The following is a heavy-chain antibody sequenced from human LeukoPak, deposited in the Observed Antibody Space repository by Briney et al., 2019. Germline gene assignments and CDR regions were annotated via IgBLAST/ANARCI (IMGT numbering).Heavy chain of an antibody. CDR2: ISWNGGST. Sequence: GGSLRLSCAASGFTFDDYGMSWVRQAPGKGLEWVSGISWNGGSTGYADSVRGRFTISRDNAKNSLYLQMNSLRAEDTAVYYCASARYYYDSSGYNLLDYWGQGTLVTVSS. CDR1: GFTFDDYG. D-gene: IGHD3-22*01. V-gene: IGHV3-20*04. J-gene: IGHJ4*02. CDR3: ASARYYYDSSGYNLLDY.